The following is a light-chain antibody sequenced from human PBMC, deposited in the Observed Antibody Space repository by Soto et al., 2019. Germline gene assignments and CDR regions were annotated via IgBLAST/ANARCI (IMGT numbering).Light chain of an antibody. J-gene: IGLJ2*01. CDR1: SSDVGDFNY. Sequence: QSALTQPASVSGSPGRSVTISCTGSSSDVGDFNYVSWYQRHPGRAPKLIIYDVTNRPSGVSYRFSASKSGRTASLTISGLQAEDEADYYCSSYSSSTTNVLFGGGTKVTVL. CDR3: SSYSSSTTNVL. CDR2: DVT. V-gene: IGLV2-14*03.